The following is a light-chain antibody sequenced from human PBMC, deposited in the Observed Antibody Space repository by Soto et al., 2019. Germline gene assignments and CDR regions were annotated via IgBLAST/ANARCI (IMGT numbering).Light chain of an antibody. CDR3: SSYTSSITLV. CDR2: DVS. J-gene: IGLJ2*01. Sequence: QSALTQPASVSGSPGQSITISCTGTSSDVGAYSYVSWYQQHPGKAPKLIIYDVSNRPSGVSNRFSDSKSGNTASLTISGLQAEDEADYYCSSYTSSITLVFGGGTKLTVL. V-gene: IGLV2-14*01. CDR1: SSDVGAYSY.